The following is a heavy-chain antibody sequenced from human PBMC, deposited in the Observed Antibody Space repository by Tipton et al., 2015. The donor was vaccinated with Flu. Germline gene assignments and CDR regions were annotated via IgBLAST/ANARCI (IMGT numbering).Heavy chain of an antibody. CDR2: ITQSGDT. CDR3: ARAQHYDSNAYYYYYMDV. D-gene: IGHD3-22*01. V-gene: IGHV4-34*01. J-gene: IGHJ6*03. CDR1: GGSFSGYN. Sequence: TLSLTCAVFGGSFSGYNWNWIRQAPGKGLEWIGEITQSGDTNNNPSLKSRVIISVDMSKNHFSLKLSSVTAADSAVYYCARAQHYDSNAYYYYYMDVWGKGPTVAVSS.